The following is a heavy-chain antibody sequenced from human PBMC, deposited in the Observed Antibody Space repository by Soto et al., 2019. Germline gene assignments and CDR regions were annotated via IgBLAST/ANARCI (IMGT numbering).Heavy chain of an antibody. CDR3: ARGCGGDCYLDTFGI. CDR1: AFTFSRYR. J-gene: IGHJ3*02. Sequence: PGGSLRLSCAASAFTFSRYRMYWVRQAPGKGLVWVSRIKSDESSTTYADSVKGPFTSSRDNAKKTLYLQMNSLRCEDTAVYYCARGCGGDCYLDTFGIWGQGTMVT. V-gene: IGHV3-74*01. CDR2: IKSDESST. D-gene: IGHD2-21*02.